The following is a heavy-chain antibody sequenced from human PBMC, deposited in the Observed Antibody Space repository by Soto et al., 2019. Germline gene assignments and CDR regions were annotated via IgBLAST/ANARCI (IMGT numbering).Heavy chain of an antibody. D-gene: IGHD2-2*01. CDR3: ARHRKGYCSSTSCYYYYYGMDV. V-gene: IGHV5-10-1*01. J-gene: IGHJ6*02. Sequence: GESLKISCKGSGYSFTSYWISWVRQMPGKGLEWMGRIDPSDSYTNYSPSFQGHVTISADKSISTAYLQWSSLKASDTAMYYCARHRKGYCSSTSCYYYYYGMDVWGQGTTVTV. CDR1: GYSFTSYW. CDR2: IDPSDSYT.